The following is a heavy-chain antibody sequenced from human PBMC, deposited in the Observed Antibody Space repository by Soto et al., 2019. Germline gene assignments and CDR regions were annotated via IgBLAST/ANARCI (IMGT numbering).Heavy chain of an antibody. Sequence: GASVKVSCKASGGTFSSYAISWVRQAPGQGLEWMGGIIPIFGTANYAQKFQGRVTITADESTSTAYMELSSLRSEDTAVYYCARDPPYGSGRKFDYWGQGTLVTVSS. CDR2: IIPIFGTA. CDR3: ARDPPYGSGRKFDY. J-gene: IGHJ4*02. V-gene: IGHV1-69*13. D-gene: IGHD3-10*01. CDR1: GGTFSSYA.